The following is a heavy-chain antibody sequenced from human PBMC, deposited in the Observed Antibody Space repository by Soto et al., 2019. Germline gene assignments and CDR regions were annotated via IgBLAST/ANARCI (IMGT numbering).Heavy chain of an antibody. D-gene: IGHD1-26*01. J-gene: IGHJ3*02. CDR3: AKEMRHTTGYYGAFDI. Sequence: GGSLRLSCAASGFSLKNAWMDWVRQAPGKGLEWVGRIKSMSDGGTTDYTAPVRGRFTISRDDSKNTLYLQLNSLKTEDTAVYFCAKEMRHTTGYYGAFDIWGRGTMVTVSS. CDR1: GFSLKNAW. V-gene: IGHV3-15*01. CDR2: IKSMSDGGTT.